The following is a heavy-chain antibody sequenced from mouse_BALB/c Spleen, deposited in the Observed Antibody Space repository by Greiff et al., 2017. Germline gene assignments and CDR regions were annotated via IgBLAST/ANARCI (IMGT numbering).Heavy chain of an antibody. CDR3: ARGNGKGAMDY. CDR2: INPGSGGT. J-gene: IGHJ4*01. CDR1: GYAFTNYL. V-gene: IGHV1-54*01. Sequence: QVQLQQSGAELVRPGTSVKVSCKASGYAFTNYLIEWVKQRPGQGLEWIGVINPGSGGTNYNEKFKGKATLTADKSSSTAYMQLSSLTSDDSAVYFCARGNGKGAMDYWGQGTSVTVSS. D-gene: IGHD2-1*01.